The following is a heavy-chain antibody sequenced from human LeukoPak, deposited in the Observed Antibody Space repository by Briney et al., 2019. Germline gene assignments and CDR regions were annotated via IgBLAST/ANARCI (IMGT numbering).Heavy chain of an antibody. J-gene: IGHJ6*02. Sequence: ASVKVSCKASGYTFTSYGISWVRQAPGQGLEWMGWISAYNGNTNYAQKFQGRVTITADESTSTAYMELSSLRSEDTAVYYCARISRSTRAPASYYYYGMDVWGQGTTVTVSS. CDR1: GYTFTSYG. D-gene: IGHD2-2*01. V-gene: IGHV1-18*01. CDR2: ISAYNGNT. CDR3: ARISRSTRAPASYYYYGMDV.